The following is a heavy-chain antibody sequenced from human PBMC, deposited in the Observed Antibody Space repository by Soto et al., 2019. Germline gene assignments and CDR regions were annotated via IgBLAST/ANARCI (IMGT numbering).Heavy chain of an antibody. V-gene: IGHV4-39*01. D-gene: IGHD3-9*01. CDR3: ARHRGYYDILTGYYTELNFDY. Sequence: PSETLSLTCTVSGGSISSSSYYWGWIRQPPGKGLEWTGSIYYSGTTYNNPSLKSRVTISVDTSKNQFSLKLSSVTAADTAVYYCARHRGYYDILTGYYTELNFDYWGQGTLVTVSS. CDR1: GGSISSSSYY. CDR2: IYYSGTT. J-gene: IGHJ4*02.